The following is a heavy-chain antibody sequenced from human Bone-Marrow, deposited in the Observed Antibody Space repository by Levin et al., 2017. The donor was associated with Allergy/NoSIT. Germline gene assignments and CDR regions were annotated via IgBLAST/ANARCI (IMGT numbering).Heavy chain of an antibody. CDR1: GFTFSSFG. J-gene: IGHJ4*02. Sequence: LSLTCAASGFTFSSFGIHWVRQTPGKGLQWVAVISDDGRNKFYVDSVRGRFTISRDNSENTVYLQMNSLRAEDTAVYYCAKEEGEGKKRSPSPDYWGQGTLVTVSS. D-gene: IGHD3-16*01. V-gene: IGHV3-30*18. CDR2: ISDDGRNK. CDR3: AKEEGEGKKRSPSPDY.